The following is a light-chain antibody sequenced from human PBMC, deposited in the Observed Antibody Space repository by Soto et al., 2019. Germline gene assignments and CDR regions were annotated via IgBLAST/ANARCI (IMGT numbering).Light chain of an antibody. J-gene: IGLJ1*01. CDR2: DVS. CDR3: SSYTTTTTLYV. V-gene: IGLV2-14*01. Sequence: QSALTQPASVSGSLGQSITISCTGTSSDVAAYNHVSWYQQHPGKAPKLMIYDVSNRPSGVSNRFSGSKSGNTASLTISGLKAEDEADYYCSSYTTTTTLYVFGVGTKVTVL. CDR1: SSDVAAYNH.